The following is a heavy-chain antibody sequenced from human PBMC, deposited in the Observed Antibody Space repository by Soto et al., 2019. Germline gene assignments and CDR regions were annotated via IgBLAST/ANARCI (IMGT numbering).Heavy chain of an antibody. V-gene: IGHV3-23*01. CDR1: GFTFSSYA. Sequence: GGSLRLSCAASGFTFSSYAMSWVRQAPGKGLEWVSAISGSGGSTYYADSVKGRFTISRDNSKNTLYLQMNSLRAEDTAVYYCAKDPSPWYSGSYGGDWGQGTLVTVSS. CDR2: ISGSGGST. D-gene: IGHD1-26*01. CDR3: AKDPSPWYSGSYGGD. J-gene: IGHJ4*02.